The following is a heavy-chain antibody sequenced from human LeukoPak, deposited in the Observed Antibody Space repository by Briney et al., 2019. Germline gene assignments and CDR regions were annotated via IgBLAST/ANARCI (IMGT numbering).Heavy chain of an antibody. J-gene: IGHJ4*02. D-gene: IGHD6-13*01. CDR2: INPNSGGT. Sequence: ASVEVSCKASGYTFTGYYMHWVRQAPGQGLEWMGRINPNSGGTNYAQKFQGRVTMTRDTSISTAYMELSRLRSDDTAVYYCARDRLAAAGTRADYWGQGTLVTVSS. CDR1: GYTFTGYY. V-gene: IGHV1-2*06. CDR3: ARDRLAAAGTRADY.